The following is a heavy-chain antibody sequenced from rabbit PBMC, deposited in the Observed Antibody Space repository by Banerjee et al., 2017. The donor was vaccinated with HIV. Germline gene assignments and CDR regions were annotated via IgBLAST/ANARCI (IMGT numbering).Heavy chain of an antibody. V-gene: IGHV1S45*01. J-gene: IGHJ4*01. Sequence: QEQLEESGGDLVKPEGSLTLTCTASGFSFSSNYWVCWVRQAPGKGLEWIGCIDTGSGSTVYATWVNGRFTISKTSSTTVTLQMTTVTAADTATYFCARVWALWGQGTLVTDS. CDR2: IDTGSGST. D-gene: IGHD5-1*01. CDR3: ARVWAL. CDR1: GFSFSSNYW.